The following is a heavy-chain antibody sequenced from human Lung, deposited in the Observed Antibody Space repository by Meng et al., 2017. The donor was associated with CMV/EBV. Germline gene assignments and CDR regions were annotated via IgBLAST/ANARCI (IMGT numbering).Heavy chain of an antibody. CDR3: ARDVGYCSDGICSDY. J-gene: IGHJ4*03. CDR1: GGSVISGSYY. V-gene: IGHV4-61*01. D-gene: IGHD2-15*01. CDR2: IHNSGST. Sequence: SETLSLTCPVSGGSVISGSYYWSWIRQSPGKGLQWIGYIHNSGSTKYNPSLKSRVTISVDMPKNQFSLRLRFVTAADTAVYYCARDVGYCSDGICSDYWGQGMXVTVSS.